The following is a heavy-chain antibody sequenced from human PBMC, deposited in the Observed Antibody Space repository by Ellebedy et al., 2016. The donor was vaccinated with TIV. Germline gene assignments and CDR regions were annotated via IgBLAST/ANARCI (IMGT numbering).Heavy chain of an antibody. CDR2: ISAYNGNT. V-gene: IGHV1-18*04. J-gene: IGHJ6*02. Sequence: AASVKVSCKASGYTFTSYGISWVRQAPGQGLEWMGWISAYNGNTNYAQKLQGRVTMTTDTSTSTAYMELRSLRSDDTAVYYCARDFTTVTTFYYGMDVWGQGTTVTVSS. CDR3: ARDFTTVTTFYYGMDV. D-gene: IGHD4-17*01. CDR1: GYTFTSYG.